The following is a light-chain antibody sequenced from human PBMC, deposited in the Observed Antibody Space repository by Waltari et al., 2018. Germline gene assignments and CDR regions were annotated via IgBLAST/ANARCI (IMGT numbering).Light chain of an antibody. V-gene: IGLV2-14*03. CDR2: AVS. Sequence: QSALTQPASVSGSPGQSVTISCTGTSSDVGGDNYVPWYQQYPGKAPKLVIYAVSTRPSGASDRFSGSKSGNTASLIISGLQAEDEADYYCSSYTASRHYVFGTGTKVTVL. J-gene: IGLJ1*01. CDR3: SSYTASRHYV. CDR1: SSDVGGDNY.